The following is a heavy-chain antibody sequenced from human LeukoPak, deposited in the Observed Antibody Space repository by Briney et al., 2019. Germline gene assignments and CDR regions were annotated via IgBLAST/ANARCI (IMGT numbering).Heavy chain of an antibody. CDR3: ARVDPQDAFDI. J-gene: IGHJ3*02. CDR1: GYTFTGYY. CDR2: INPNSGGT. V-gene: IGHV1-2*02. Sequence: GSSVKVSCKASGYTFTGYYMHWVRQAPGQGPEWMGWINPNSGGTNYAQKFQGRVTMTRDTSLSTAYMELSRLRSDDTAVYYCARVDPQDAFDIWGQGTMVTVSS.